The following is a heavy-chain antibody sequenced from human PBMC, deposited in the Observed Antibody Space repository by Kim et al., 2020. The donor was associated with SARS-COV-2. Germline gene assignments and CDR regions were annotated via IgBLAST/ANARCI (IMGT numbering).Heavy chain of an antibody. Sequence: YSDSVTGRFTISRDNAKSSLYLQMNSLGVEDTAVYYCATPFNIAIRGTIHWGQGTLVTVSS. V-gene: IGHV3-48*03. J-gene: IGHJ4*02. D-gene: IGHD6-13*01. CDR3: ATPFNIAIRGTIH.